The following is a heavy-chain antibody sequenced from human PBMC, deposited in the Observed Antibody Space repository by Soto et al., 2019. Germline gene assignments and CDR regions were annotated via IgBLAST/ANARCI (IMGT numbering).Heavy chain of an antibody. CDR1: GSTFSSYW. J-gene: IGHJ4*02. CDR3: AREGITVADLDY. D-gene: IGHD6-19*01. Sequence: EVRLVESGGGLVQPGGSLRLSCAASGSTFSSYWMHWVHQAPGKGLVWVARTSNDGSSTTYADSVKGRFTISRDNAKNSLYLQMHSLRAEDTAVYYCAREGITVADLDYWGQGTLVTVSS. CDR2: TSNDGSST. V-gene: IGHV3-74*01.